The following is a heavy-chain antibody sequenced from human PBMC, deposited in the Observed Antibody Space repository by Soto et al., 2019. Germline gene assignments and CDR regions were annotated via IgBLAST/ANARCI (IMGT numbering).Heavy chain of an antibody. CDR2: INAGNGNT. D-gene: IGHD6-13*01. J-gene: IGHJ4*02. CDR1: GYTFTSYA. Sequence: GASVKVSCKASGYTFTSYAMHWVRQAPGQRLEWMGWINAGNGNTKYSQKFQGRVTITRDTSASTAYMELSSLRSEDTAVYYCARGVALAAADLDYWGQGTLVTVSS. CDR3: ARGVALAAADLDY. V-gene: IGHV1-3*01.